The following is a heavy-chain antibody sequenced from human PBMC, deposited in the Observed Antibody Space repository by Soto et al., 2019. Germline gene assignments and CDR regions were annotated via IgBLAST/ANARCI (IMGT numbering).Heavy chain of an antibody. CDR3: AKGGGGYSSPCGVRGDVR. Sequence: EVQLLESGGGLVQPGGSLRLSCVVSGFNIINQALSWVRQTPGRGLQWVSAISGGGERTSYADSVKGRFTISRDNSKNRMNLQMDSLTAGDTAVYDCAKGGGGYSSPCGVRGDVRWGLGTLVTVSS. CDR1: GFNIINQA. D-gene: IGHD6-13*01. CDR2: ISGGGERT. V-gene: IGHV3-23*01. J-gene: IGHJ4*02.